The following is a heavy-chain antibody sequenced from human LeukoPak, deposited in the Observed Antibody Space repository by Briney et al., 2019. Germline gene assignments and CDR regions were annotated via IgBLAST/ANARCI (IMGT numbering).Heavy chain of an antibody. CDR1: GFTFDDYA. J-gene: IGHJ4*02. V-gene: IGHV3-9*01. Sequence: PGGSLRLSCAASGFTFDDYAMHWVRQAPGKGLEWVSGISWNSGSMGYADSVKGRFTISRDNAKNSLYLQMNSLRAEDTALYYCAKDTSPHYDYVWGTPKYFDYWGQGTLVTVSS. CDR2: ISWNSGSM. D-gene: IGHD3-16*01. CDR3: AKDTSPHYDYVWGTPKYFDY.